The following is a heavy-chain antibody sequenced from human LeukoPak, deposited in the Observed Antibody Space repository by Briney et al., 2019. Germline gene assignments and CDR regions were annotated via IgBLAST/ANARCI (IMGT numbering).Heavy chain of an antibody. CDR1: GFTFSSYW. D-gene: IGHD5-18*01. CDR2: IKQDGSEE. CDR3: ARILVSSGGYSYGYDF. V-gene: IGHV3-7*01. J-gene: IGHJ4*02. Sequence: GGSLRLSCAASGFTFSSYWMSWVRQAPGKGLEWVANIKQDGSEEYYVDSVKGRFTISRDNARNSVYLQMNSLRAEDTAVYYCARILVSSGGYSYGYDFWGQGALVTVSS.